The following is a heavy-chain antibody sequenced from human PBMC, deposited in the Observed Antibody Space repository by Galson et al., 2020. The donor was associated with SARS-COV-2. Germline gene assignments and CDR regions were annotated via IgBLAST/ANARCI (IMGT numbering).Heavy chain of an antibody. J-gene: IGHJ6*02. D-gene: IGHD2-21*02. CDR1: GGSFSGYY. Sequence: SETLSLTCAVYGGSFSGYYWSWIRQPPGKGLEWIGEINHSGSTNYNPSLKSRVTISVDTSKNQFSLKLSSVTAADTAVYYCARGRVVVTAIFAYYYYGMDVWGQGTTVTVSS. CDR3: ARGRVVVTAIFAYYYYGMDV. V-gene: IGHV4-34*01. CDR2: INHSGST.